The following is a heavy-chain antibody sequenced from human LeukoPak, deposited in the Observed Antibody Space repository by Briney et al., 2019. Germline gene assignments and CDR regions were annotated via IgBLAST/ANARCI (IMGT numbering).Heavy chain of an antibody. CDR3: AKGSIAARMYNWFDP. J-gene: IGHJ5*02. V-gene: IGHV3-30*02. D-gene: IGHD6-6*01. CDR2: IRYDGSNK. CDR1: GFTFSSYG. Sequence: GGSLRLSCAASGFTFSSYGMHWVRQAPGKGLEWVAFIRYDGSNKYYADSVKGRFTISRDNSKNTLYLQMNSLRAEDTAVYYCAKGSIAARMYNWFDPWGQGTLVTVSS.